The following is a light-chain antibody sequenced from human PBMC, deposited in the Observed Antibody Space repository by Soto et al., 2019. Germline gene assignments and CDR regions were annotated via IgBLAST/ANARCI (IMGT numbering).Light chain of an antibody. CDR1: QSVGSSY. CDR2: VAS. J-gene: IGKJ2*01. V-gene: IGKV3-20*01. CDR3: HQYGTSPYT. Sequence: EIVLTQSPGTLSLSPGERATLSCRASQSVGSSYLAWYQQRPGQAPRLLIYVASSRATGIPARFSGSGSGTDFTLTISRLEPEDFAVYYCHQYGTSPYTFGQGTKLEIK.